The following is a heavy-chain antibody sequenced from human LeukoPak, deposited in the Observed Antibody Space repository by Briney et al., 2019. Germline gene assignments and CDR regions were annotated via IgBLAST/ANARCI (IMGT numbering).Heavy chain of an antibody. Sequence: GGSLRLSCAASGFTFSDYYMSWVRQAPGKGLEWVSGMSGSGGSTYYADSVKGRFTISRDNSKNTLYFQMNSLRAEDTAVYYCARGWDLLDYWGQGTLVTVSS. D-gene: IGHD1-26*01. J-gene: IGHJ4*02. V-gene: IGHV3-23*01. CDR3: ARGWDLLDY. CDR1: GFTFSDYY. CDR2: MSGSGGST.